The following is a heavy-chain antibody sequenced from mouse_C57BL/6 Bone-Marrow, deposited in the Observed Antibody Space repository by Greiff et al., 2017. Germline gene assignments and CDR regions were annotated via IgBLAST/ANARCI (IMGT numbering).Heavy chain of an antibody. J-gene: IGHJ2*01. CDR3: ARSHFYYYGYY. CDR2: IYPGDGDT. D-gene: IGHD1-1*01. Sequence: QVQLQQSGAELVKPGASVKISCKASGYAFSSYWMNWVKQRPGKGLEWIGQIYPGDGDTNYNGKFKGKATLTADKSSSTAYMQRSSLTSEDSAVYFCARSHFYYYGYYWGQGTTLTVSS. CDR1: GYAFSSYW. V-gene: IGHV1-80*01.